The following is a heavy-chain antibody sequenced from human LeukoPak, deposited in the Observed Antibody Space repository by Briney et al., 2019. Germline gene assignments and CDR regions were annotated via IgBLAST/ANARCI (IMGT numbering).Heavy chain of an antibody. J-gene: IGHJ6*03. CDR2: ISYDGSNK. CDR3: AKEWSYLLGHRKHMDV. V-gene: IGHV3-30*04. CDR1: GFTFNNYA. D-gene: IGHD1-26*01. Sequence: PGGSLRLSCAASGFTFNNYAMHWVRQAPGKGLEWVAVISYDGSNKYYADSVKGRFTISRDSSKNTLYLQMNSLRTEDTAVYYCAKEWSYLLGHRKHMDVWGKGTTVTVSS.